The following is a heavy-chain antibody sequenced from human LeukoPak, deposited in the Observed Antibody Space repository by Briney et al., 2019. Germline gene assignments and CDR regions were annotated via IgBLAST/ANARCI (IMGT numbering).Heavy chain of an antibody. J-gene: IGHJ4*02. V-gene: IGHV4-34*01. CDR1: GGSFSGYY. CDR3: ARGVPKSIHDY. Sequence: SETLSLTCAVYGGSFSGYYWSWIRQPRGQGLEWIGEINHSGSTNYNPSLKSRVTISVDTSKNQFSLKLSSVTAADTAVYYCARGVPKSIHDYWGQGTLVTVSS. D-gene: IGHD5-18*01. CDR2: INHSGST.